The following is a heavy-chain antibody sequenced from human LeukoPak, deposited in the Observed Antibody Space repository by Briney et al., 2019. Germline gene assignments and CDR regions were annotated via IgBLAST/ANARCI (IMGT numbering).Heavy chain of an antibody. J-gene: IGHJ4*02. CDR2: INPSGDST. CDR1: GYTFNSWH. V-gene: IGHV1-46*02. CDR3: ARVVKGGYDFWSGPYYFDH. Sequence: ASVKVSCKASGYTFNSWHMHWVRQAPGQGLEWMGIINPSGDSTNYAQEFQARVTMTRDTSTSKVYMELSSLRSEDTAVYYCARVVKGGYDFWSGPYYFDHWGQGTLVTVSS. D-gene: IGHD3-3*01.